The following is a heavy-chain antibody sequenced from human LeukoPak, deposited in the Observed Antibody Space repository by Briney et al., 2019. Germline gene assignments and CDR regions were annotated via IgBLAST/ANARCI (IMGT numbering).Heavy chain of an antibody. V-gene: IGHV1-69*05. D-gene: IGHD1-26*01. CDR2: IIPIFGTA. Sequence: GASVKVSCKASGGTFSSYAINWVRQAPGQGLEWMGGIIPIFGTANYAQKFQGRVTITTDESTSTAYMELSSLRSEDTAVYYCARDSSVVGATSRYFDYWGQGTLVTVSS. J-gene: IGHJ4*02. CDR3: ARDSSVVGATSRYFDY. CDR1: GGTFSSYA.